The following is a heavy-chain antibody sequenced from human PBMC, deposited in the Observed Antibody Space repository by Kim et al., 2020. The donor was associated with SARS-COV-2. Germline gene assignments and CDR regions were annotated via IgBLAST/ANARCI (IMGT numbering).Heavy chain of an antibody. V-gene: IGHV1-18*04. CDR2: ISAYNGNT. J-gene: IGHJ4*02. CDR3: ARDALWFGELLSVDY. Sequence: ASVKVSCKASGYTFTSYGISWVRQAPGQGLEWMGWISAYNGNTNYAQKLQGRVTMTTDTSTSTAYMELRSLRSDDTAVYYCARDALWFGELLSVDYWGQGTLVTVSS. CDR1: GYTFTSYG. D-gene: IGHD3-10*01.